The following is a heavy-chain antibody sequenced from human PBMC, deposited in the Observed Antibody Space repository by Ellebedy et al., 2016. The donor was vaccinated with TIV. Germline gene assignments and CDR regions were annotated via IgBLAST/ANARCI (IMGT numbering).Heavy chain of an antibody. J-gene: IGHJ5*02. CDR1: GYTFTIYG. CDR3: ARYCNSTTCSNWFDP. Sequence: AASVKVSCKTSGYTFTIYGISWVRQAPGQGLEWMGWISAYNGNTNYAQMLQGRVTMTTDTFTSTAYMELRSLRSDDTAVYYCARYCNSTTCSNWFDPWGQGTLVTVSS. V-gene: IGHV1-18*04. CDR2: ISAYNGNT. D-gene: IGHD2-2*01.